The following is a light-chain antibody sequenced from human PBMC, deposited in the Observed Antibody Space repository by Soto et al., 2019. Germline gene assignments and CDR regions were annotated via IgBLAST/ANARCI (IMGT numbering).Light chain of an antibody. V-gene: IGKV1-5*01. CDR1: QSISSW. CDR2: DAS. J-gene: IGKJ2*01. Sequence: DIQMTQSPSTLSASVGDRVTITCRASQSISSWLAWYPQKPGKAPKLLIYDASSLESGVPSRFSGSGSGTEFTLTISSLQPDDFATYYCQQYNSYLYTFGQGTKVDIK. CDR3: QQYNSYLYT.